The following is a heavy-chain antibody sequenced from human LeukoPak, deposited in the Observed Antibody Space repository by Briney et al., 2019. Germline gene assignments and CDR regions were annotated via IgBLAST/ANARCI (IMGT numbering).Heavy chain of an antibody. D-gene: IGHD2-15*01. J-gene: IGHJ4*02. V-gene: IGHV1-2*02. Sequence: ASVKVSCKASGYTFTGYYMHWVRQAPGQGLEWMGWINPNSGGTNYAQKFQGRVTMTRDTSISTAYMELSRLRSDDTAVYYCAREHCSGGSCYHDYWGRGTLVTVSS. CDR3: AREHCSGGSCYHDY. CDR1: GYTFTGYY. CDR2: INPNSGGT.